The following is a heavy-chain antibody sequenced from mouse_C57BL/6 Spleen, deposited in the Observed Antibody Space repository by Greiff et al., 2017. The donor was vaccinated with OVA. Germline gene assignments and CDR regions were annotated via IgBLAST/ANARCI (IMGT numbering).Heavy chain of an antibody. CDR3: ARSLLFDY. CDR2: IYPSDSET. V-gene: IGHV1-61*01. D-gene: IGHD2-1*01. CDR1: GYTFTSYW. Sequence: VQLQQPGAELVRPGSSVKLSCKASGYTFTSYWMDWVKQRPGQGLEWIGNIYPSDSETHYNQKFKDKATLTVDKSSSTAYMQLSSLTSEDSVVYYCARSLLFDYWGQGTTLTVSS. J-gene: IGHJ2*01.